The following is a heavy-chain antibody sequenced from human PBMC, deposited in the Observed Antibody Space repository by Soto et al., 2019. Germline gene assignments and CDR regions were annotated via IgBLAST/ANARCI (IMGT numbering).Heavy chain of an antibody. D-gene: IGHD1-26*01. CDR1: GFTFSDHY. Sequence: EVQLVESVGGLVQPGGSLRLSCAASGFTFSDHYMDWFRQAPGKGLEWVGRSRNKANSYSTEYAASVNGRFTISRDESKNSLSLQMHSLKTEDTAVYYCARFSGRYTRGLYDWGQGTLVTVSS. J-gene: IGHJ4*02. V-gene: IGHV3-72*01. CDR3: ARFSGRYTRGLYD. CDR2: SRNKANSYST.